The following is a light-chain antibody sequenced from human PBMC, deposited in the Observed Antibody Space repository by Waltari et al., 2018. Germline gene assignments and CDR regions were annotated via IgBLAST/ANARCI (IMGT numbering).Light chain of an antibody. V-gene: IGKV3-20*01. CDR1: HSISSSF. CDR3: HQYGISPPFT. J-gene: IGKJ3*01. Sequence: EIVLTQSPATLSLSPGERATLSCRASHSISSSFLAWYQQKPGQAPRLLIYDTFSRALGIPDRFSGSGSGTDFTLTISRLESEDFAVYYCHQYGISPPFTFGPGTRVEI. CDR2: DTF.